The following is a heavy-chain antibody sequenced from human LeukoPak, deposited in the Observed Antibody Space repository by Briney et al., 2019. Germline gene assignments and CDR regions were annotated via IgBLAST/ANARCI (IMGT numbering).Heavy chain of an antibody. CDR2: ISYDGSNK. J-gene: IGHJ6*02. CDR1: GFTFSSYA. Sequence: GGSLRLSCAASGFTFSSYAMHWVRQAPGKGLEWVAVISYDGSNKYYADSVKGRFTISRDNSKNTLYLQMNSLRAEDTAVYYCAKDLCGGSWYYYYGMDVWGQGTTVTVSS. V-gene: IGHV3-30-3*01. CDR3: AKDLCGGSWYYYYGMDV. D-gene: IGHD2-15*01.